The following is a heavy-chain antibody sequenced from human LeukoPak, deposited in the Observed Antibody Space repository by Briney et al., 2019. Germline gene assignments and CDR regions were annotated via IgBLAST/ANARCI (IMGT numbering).Heavy chain of an antibody. CDR3: ARDPTVITSSRITIFGVAKSPRNWFDP. Sequence: ASVKVSCKASGYTFSSYYVHWVRQAPGQGLEWMGIINPSGGSSTYAQKFQGRVTMTSDTSTSTVYMELSSLRSEDTAMYYCARDPTVITSSRITIFGVAKSPRNWFDPWGQGTLVIVSS. D-gene: IGHD3-3*01. CDR1: GYTFSSYY. V-gene: IGHV1-46*01. CDR2: INPSGGSS. J-gene: IGHJ5*02.